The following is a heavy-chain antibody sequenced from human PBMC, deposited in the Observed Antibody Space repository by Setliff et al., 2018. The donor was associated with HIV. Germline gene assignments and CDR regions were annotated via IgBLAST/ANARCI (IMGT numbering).Heavy chain of an antibody. V-gene: IGHV4-4*02. CDR1: GGSISSDNW. D-gene: IGHD2-15*01. J-gene: IGHJ5*02. Sequence: KTSETLSLTCAVSGGSISSDNWWTWVRQAPGKGLEWIGTTSKSGSTTYNPSLNSRVTISVDTAKNQFSLKVTSVTSADTAVYYCARGSTTWWTWWFDPWGQGTLVTVSS. CDR3: ARGSTTWWTWWFDP. CDR2: TSKSGST.